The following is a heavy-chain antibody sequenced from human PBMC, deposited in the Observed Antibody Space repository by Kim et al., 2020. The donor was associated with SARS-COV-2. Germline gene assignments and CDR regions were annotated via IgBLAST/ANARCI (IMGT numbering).Heavy chain of an antibody. CDR1: GGSISSSSYY. D-gene: IGHD3-16*02. J-gene: IGHJ4*01. CDR2: IYYSGST. CDR3: ARDLMITFGGVIVNDY. Sequence: SETLSPTCTVSGGSISSSSYYWGWIRQPPGKGLEWIGSIYYSGSTYYNPSLKSRVTISVDTSKNQFSLKLSSVTAADTAVYYCARDLMITFGGVIVNDY. V-gene: IGHV4-39*07.